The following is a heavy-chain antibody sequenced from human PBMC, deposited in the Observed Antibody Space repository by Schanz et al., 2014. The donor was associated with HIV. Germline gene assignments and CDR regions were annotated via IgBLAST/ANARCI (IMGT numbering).Heavy chain of an antibody. J-gene: IGHJ6*02. CDR1: GFTFNSYG. CDR3: AKDRITGTTGVPYYYYGMDV. D-gene: IGHD1-7*01. V-gene: IGHV3-30*18. Sequence: QVQLVESGGGVVQPGRSLTLSCVASGFTFNSYGMHWVRQAPGKGLEWVAVISYDGSNKYYADSVKGRFTISRDNSKNTLYLQMNSLRAEDTAVYYCAKDRITGTTGVPYYYYGMDVWGQGTTVTVSS. CDR2: ISYDGSNK.